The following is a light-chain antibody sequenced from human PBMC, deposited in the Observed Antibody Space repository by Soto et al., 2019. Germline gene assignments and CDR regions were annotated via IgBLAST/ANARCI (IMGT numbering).Light chain of an antibody. J-gene: IGKJ1*01. CDR2: KVS. Sequence: DVVMTQSPLSLPVTLGQPASISCRSSQSLVYSDGNTYLNWFQQRPGQSPRRLIYKVSNRDSGVPDRFSGSGSGSDFTRKISRVEAEDVGVYYCVQGTHWPRTFGQGTKVEIK. CDR3: VQGTHWPRT. V-gene: IGKV2-30*01. CDR1: QSLVYSDGNTY.